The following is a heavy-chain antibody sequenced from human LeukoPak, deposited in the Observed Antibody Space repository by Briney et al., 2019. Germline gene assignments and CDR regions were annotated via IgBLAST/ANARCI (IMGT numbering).Heavy chain of an antibody. V-gene: IGHV3-23*01. CDR3: AKGPVVTLDS. J-gene: IGHJ4*02. CDR1: GFTFSGSA. Sequence: GGSLRLSCAASGFTFSGSAMNWVRQAPANGLEWVSSVNGGGSSTYYADSVKGRFTISRDNSKNTLYLQVNSLRVEDTAVYYCAKGPVVTLDSWGQGTLVTVSS. D-gene: IGHD2-21*02. CDR2: VNGGGSST.